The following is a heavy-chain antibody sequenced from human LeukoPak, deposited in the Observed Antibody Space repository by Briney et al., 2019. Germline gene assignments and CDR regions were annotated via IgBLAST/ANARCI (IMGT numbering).Heavy chain of an antibody. CDR1: GGTFSSYA. CDR3: ARERNYYGLDY. V-gene: IGHV1-69*13. CDR2: IIPIFGTA. Sequence: GASVRVSCKASGGTFSSYAISWVRQAPGQGLEWMGGIIPIFGTANYAQKFQGRVTITADESTSTAYTELSSLRSEDTAVYYCARERNYYGLDYWGQGTLVTVSS. J-gene: IGHJ4*02. D-gene: IGHD3-10*01.